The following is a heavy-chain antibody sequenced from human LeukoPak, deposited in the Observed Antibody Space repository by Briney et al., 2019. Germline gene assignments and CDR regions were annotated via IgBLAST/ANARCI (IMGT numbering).Heavy chain of an antibody. J-gene: IGHJ1*01. Sequence: PGGSLRLSCAASGFTFSSYAMSWVRQPPGKGLEWVSAISGSGGSTYYADSVKGRFTISRDNSKNTLYLQMNSLRAEDTAVYYCAKEGGGQWLVPPLDFQHWGQGTLVTVSS. CDR1: GFTFSSYA. D-gene: IGHD6-19*01. CDR3: AKEGGGQWLVPPLDFQH. V-gene: IGHV3-23*01. CDR2: ISGSGGST.